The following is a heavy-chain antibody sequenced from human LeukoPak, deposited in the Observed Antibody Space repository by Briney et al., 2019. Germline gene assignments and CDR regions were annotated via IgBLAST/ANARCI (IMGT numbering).Heavy chain of an antibody. Sequence: GALRLSCAASGFTFISYSMNWVRQAPGKGLEGVSYISSSSSTIYYADSVKGRFTISRDNPKNSLYLQMNSLRAEDTAVYYCAREGRYSSGWFNDYWGQGTLVTVSS. CDR2: ISSSSSTI. CDR1: GFTFISYS. V-gene: IGHV3-48*01. J-gene: IGHJ4*02. D-gene: IGHD6-19*01. CDR3: AREGRYSSGWFNDY.